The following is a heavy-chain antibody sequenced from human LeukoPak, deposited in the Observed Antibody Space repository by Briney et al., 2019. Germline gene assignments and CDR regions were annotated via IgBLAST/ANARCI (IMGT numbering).Heavy chain of an antibody. J-gene: IGHJ5*02. Sequence: SETLSLACAVYGGSFSGYYWSWIRQPPGKGLEWIGEINHSGSTNYNPSLKSRVTMSVDTSKNQFSLKLSSVTAADTAVYYCARVISSAWRQNDLWGQGTLVTVSS. CDR1: GGSFSGYY. CDR2: INHSGST. V-gene: IGHV4-34*01. CDR3: ARVISSAWRQNDL. D-gene: IGHD3-22*01.